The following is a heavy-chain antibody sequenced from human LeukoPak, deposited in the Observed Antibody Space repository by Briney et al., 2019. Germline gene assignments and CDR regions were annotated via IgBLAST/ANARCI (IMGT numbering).Heavy chain of an antibody. CDR2: IHYSGRT. D-gene: IGHD6-19*01. V-gene: IGHV4-30-4*01. Sequence: SETLSLTCIVSGGSISSGDYYWTWIRQPPGKGLEWIGYIHYSGRTDYNPSLKSRVTMSADTSKKQFSLKLSSVTAADTAVYFCARHGPGGSGWYRYWGQGTLVTVSS. CDR1: GGSISSGDYY. CDR3: ARHGPGGSGWYRY. J-gene: IGHJ4*02.